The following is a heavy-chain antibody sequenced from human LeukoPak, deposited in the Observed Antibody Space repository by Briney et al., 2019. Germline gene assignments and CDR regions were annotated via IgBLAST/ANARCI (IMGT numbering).Heavy chain of an antibody. CDR2: ISSSGSTI. CDR1: GFTFSSYE. CDR3: AKDRGDYYDSSGYYGNWFDP. Sequence: GGSLRLSCAASGFTFSSYEMNWVRQAPGKGLEWVSYISSSGSTIYYADSVKGRFTISRDNAKNSLYLQMNSLRAEDTAVYYCAKDRGDYYDSSGYYGNWFDPWGQGTLVTVSS. D-gene: IGHD3-22*01. J-gene: IGHJ5*02. V-gene: IGHV3-48*03.